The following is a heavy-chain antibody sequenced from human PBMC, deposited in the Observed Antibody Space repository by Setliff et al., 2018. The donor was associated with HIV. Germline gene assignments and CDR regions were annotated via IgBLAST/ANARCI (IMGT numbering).Heavy chain of an antibody. J-gene: IGHJ6*03. CDR1: RSTFNSHT. V-gene: IGHV1-69*02. CDR3: VRGVQSPPHYSYYYMDV. CDR2: IIPILGVA. Sequence: EASVKVSCKASRSTFNSHTINWVRQAPGQGLDWMGRIIPILGVANYAQRFQGNVTITADKSTSTAYMELTSLRSDDTAMYYCVRGVQSPPHYSYYYMDVWGEGTMVTVSS. D-gene: IGHD3-3*01.